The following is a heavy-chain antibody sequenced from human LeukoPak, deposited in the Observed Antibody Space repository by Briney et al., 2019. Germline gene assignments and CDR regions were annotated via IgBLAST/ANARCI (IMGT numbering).Heavy chain of an antibody. CDR2: ISSSGSTI. J-gene: IGHJ6*02. CDR1: GFTFSDYY. V-gene: IGHV3-11*01. CDR3: ARHGMGGYSSSWYDRAVDHYYYGMDV. D-gene: IGHD6-13*01. Sequence: PGGSLRLSCAASGFTFSDYYMSGIPQAPGKGLEWVSYISSSGSTIYYADSVKGRFTISRDNAKNSLYLQMNSLRAEDTAVYYCARHGMGGYSSSWYDRAVDHYYYGMDVWGQGTTVTVSS.